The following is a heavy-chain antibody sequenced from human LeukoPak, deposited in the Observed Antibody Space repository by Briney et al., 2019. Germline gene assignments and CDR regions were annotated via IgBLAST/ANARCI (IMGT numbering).Heavy chain of an antibody. CDR2: IYYSGST. CDR3: ARHAEGDFDY. J-gene: IGHJ4*02. CDR1: GGSISSSSYS. V-gene: IGHV4-39*01. Sequence: SETLSLTCTVSGGSISSSSYSWGWIRQPPGKGLEWIGSIYYSGSTYYNPSLKSRVTISVDTSKNQFSPKLSSVTAADTAVYYCARHAEGDFDYWGQGTLVTVSS.